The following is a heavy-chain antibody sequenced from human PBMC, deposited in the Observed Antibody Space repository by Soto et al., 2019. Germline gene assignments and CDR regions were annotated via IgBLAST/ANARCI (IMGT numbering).Heavy chain of an antibody. Sequence: VGSLRLSCAASGFTFSTYGMHWVRQAPGKGLEWVAIIWYDGSNKYYADSVKGRFTISRDDSKNTLYLQMRSLRPEDTAVYYCAHPRGYGVFDAVDIWGQGTMVTVSS. D-gene: IGHD4-17*01. J-gene: IGHJ3*02. CDR1: GFTFSTYG. CDR2: IWYDGSNK. V-gene: IGHV3-33*01. CDR3: AHPRGYGVFDAVDI.